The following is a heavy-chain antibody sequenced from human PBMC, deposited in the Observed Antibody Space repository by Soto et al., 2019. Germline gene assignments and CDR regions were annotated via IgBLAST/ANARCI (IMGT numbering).Heavy chain of an antibody. J-gene: IGHJ5*02. CDR2: IYRSGVT. V-gene: IGHV4-30-2*01. D-gene: IGHD6-19*01. CDR3: AGMPYTSGLRFDP. Sequence: SETLSLTCTVSGDSLSSATYSWSWIRQPPGRGLEWVGFIYRSGVTSYNPSLDSRVTISLDRSTNQCSLKLTSVTAADTAVYFCAGMPYTSGLRFDPWGPGTLVTVSS. CDR1: GDSLSSATYS.